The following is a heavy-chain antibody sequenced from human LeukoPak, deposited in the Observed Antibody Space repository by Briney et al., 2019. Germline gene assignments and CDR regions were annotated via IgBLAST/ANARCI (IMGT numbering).Heavy chain of an antibody. J-gene: IGHJ4*02. Sequence: SETLSPTCAVYGGSFSGYYWSWIRQPPGKGLEWIGEINHSGSTNYNPSLKSRVTISVDTSKNQFSLKLSSVTAADTAVYYCARAGVTGYFDYWGQGTLVTVTS. CDR1: GGSFSGYY. V-gene: IGHV4-34*01. D-gene: IGHD4-23*01. CDR2: INHSGST. CDR3: ARAGVTGYFDY.